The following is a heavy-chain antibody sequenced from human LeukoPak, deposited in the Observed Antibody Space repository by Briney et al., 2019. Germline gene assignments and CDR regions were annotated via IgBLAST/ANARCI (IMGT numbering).Heavy chain of an antibody. CDR1: GGSISSYY. J-gene: IGHJ4*02. D-gene: IGHD2-21*02. V-gene: IGHV4-59*08. CDR2: IYYSGST. CDR3: ARQVYCGGDCIDYFDY. Sequence: SETLSLTCTVSGGSISSYYWSWIRQPPGKGLEWIGYIYYSGSTNYNPSLKSRVTISVDTSKNQFSLKLSSVTAADTAVYYCARQVYCGGDCIDYFDYWGQGTLVTVSS.